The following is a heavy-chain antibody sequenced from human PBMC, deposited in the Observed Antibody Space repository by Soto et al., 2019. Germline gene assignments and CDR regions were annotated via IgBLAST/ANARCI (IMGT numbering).Heavy chain of an antibody. J-gene: IGHJ5*02. D-gene: IGHD2-2*01. V-gene: IGHV5-51*01. CDR2: IYPGDSDA. Sequence: PGESLKISCKGSGYSFTSYWIGWVRQMPGKGLEWMGIIYPGDSDARYSPSFQGQVTISADKSISTAYLQWSSLKASDTAMYYCARWGPGYCSSTSCYFSGGSDPWGQGTLVTVSS. CDR3: ARWGPGYCSSTSCYFSGGSDP. CDR1: GYSFTSYW.